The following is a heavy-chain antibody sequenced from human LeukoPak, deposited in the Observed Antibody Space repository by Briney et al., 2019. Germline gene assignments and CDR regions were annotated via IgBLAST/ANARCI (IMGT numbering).Heavy chain of an antibody. CDR1: GGSISSSGYY. D-gene: IGHD3-10*01. CDR3: ARHRGRYYDSGSYYYFDY. J-gene: IGHJ4*02. V-gene: IGHV4-39*02. Sequence: SETLSLTCAVSGGSISSSGYYWGWIRQPPGKGLEWVGSVYYTGSTFYNPSLKSRVTTSVDTSKNHFSLNLSSVTAADTAVYYCARHRGRYYDSGSYYYFDYWGQGTLVTVSS. CDR2: VYYTGST.